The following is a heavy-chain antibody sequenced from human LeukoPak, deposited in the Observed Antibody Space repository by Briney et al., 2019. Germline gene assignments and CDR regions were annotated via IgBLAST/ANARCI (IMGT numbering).Heavy chain of an antibody. CDR2: MNPNSGNT. Sequence: ASVKVSCKASGYTFTSYDINWVRQATGQGLEWMGWMNPNSGNTGYVQKFQGRVTMTRNTSISTAYMELSSLRSEDTAVYYCARGGDYDFWSGLSLYYYYGMDVWGQGTTVTVSS. CDR1: GYTFTSYD. V-gene: IGHV1-8*01. J-gene: IGHJ6*02. D-gene: IGHD3-3*01. CDR3: ARGGDYDFWSGLSLYYYYGMDV.